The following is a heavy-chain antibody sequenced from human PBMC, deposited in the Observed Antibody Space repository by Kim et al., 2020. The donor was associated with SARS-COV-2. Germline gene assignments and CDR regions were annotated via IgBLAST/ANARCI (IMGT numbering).Heavy chain of an antibody. V-gene: IGHV1-8*01. J-gene: IGHJ4*02. CDR3: ARGGVPAPTGYSSSWLRR. CDR1: GYTFTSYD. Sequence: ASVKVSCKASGYTFTSYDINWVRQATGQGLEWMGWMNPNSGNTGYAQKFQGRVTMTRNTSISTAYMELSSLRSEDTAVYYCARGGVPAPTGYSSSWLRRWGQGTLVTVSS. CDR2: MNPNSGNT. D-gene: IGHD6-13*01.